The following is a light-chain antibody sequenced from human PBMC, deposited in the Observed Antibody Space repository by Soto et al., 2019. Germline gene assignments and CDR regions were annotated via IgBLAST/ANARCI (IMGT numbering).Light chain of an antibody. J-gene: IGLJ1*01. V-gene: IGLV2-18*02. CDR2: DVT. CDR3: SSYTSSSTYV. CDR1: SSDVGNYNR. Sequence: QSALTQPPSVSGSPGQSVAISCTGTSSDVGNYNRVSWYQQPPGTAPKLVIYDVTNRPSGVPDRFSGSKSGNTASLTISGLQAEDEADYYCSSYTSSSTYVFGTGTKVTVL.